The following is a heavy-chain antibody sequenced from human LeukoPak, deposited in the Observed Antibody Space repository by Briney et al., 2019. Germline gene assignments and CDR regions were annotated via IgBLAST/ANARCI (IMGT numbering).Heavy chain of an antibody. Sequence: GASVKVSCKASGYTFTSYYMHWVRQAPGQGLEWMGIINPSGGSTSYAQKFQGRVTMTRDMSTSTVYMELSSLRSEDTAVYYCARVAVPDSSNWYIASRTKTVDYWGQGALVTVSS. CDR2: INPSGGST. J-gene: IGHJ4*02. CDR3: ARVAVPDSSNWYIASRTKTVDY. D-gene: IGHD6-13*01. V-gene: IGHV1-46*01. CDR1: GYTFTSYY.